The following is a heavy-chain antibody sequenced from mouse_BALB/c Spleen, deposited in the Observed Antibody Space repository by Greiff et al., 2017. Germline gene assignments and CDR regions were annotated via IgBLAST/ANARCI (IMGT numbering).Heavy chain of an antibody. V-gene: IGHV1-7*01. CDR2: INPSTGYT. CDR3: ARALLQRGFAY. J-gene: IGHJ3*01. CDR1: GYTFTSYW. D-gene: IGHD1-2*01. Sequence: QVQLQQSGAELAKPGASVKMSCKASGYTFTSYWMHWVKHRPGQGLEWIGYINPSTGYTEYNQKFKDKATLTADKSSSTAYMQLSSLTSEDSAVYYCARALLQRGFAYWGQGTLVTVSA.